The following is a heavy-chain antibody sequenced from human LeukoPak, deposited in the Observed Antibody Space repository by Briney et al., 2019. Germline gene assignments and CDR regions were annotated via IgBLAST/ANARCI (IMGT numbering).Heavy chain of an antibody. D-gene: IGHD3-3*01. CDR3: ARDRRLRFLEWSSIGYFQH. CDR2: IRTYDDNA. Sequence: ASVKVSCKASGYTFTSYGIIWVRQAPGQGLEWMGGIRTYDDNANYAERLQGRVTMTTDTSTSTAYMELRSLRSDDTAVYYCARDRRLRFLEWSSIGYFQHWGRGTLVTVSS. CDR1: GYTFTSYG. V-gene: IGHV1-18*01. J-gene: IGHJ1*01.